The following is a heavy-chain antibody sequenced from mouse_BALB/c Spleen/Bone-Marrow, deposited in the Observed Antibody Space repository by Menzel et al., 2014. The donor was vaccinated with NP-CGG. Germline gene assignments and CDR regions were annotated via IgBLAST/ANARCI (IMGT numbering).Heavy chain of an antibody. CDR2: INPYNDYT. D-gene: IGHD2-10*02. V-gene: IGHV1S45*01. J-gene: IGHJ4*01. CDR1: GYTFTNHH. Sequence: DVKLQESGAELVRPGASVKISCKAFGYTFTNHHINRVKQRPGQGLDWIGYINPYNDYTSYNQKFKGKATLTVDKSSSTAYMELSSLTSEDSAVYYCATEVSGIYYAMDYWGQGTSVTVSS. CDR3: ATEVSGIYYAMDY.